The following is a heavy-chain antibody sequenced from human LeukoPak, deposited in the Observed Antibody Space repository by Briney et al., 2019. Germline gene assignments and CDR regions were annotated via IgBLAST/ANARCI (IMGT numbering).Heavy chain of an antibody. Sequence: GGSLRLSCAASGFTFSSYWMSWVRQAPGKGLEWVANIKQDGSEKYYVDSVKGRFTISRDNAKNSLYLQVNSLRAEDTAVYYCARVLGYSSSWYEYPTDAFDIWGQGTMVTVSS. CDR3: ARVLGYSSSWYEYPTDAFDI. V-gene: IGHV3-7*01. CDR2: IKQDGSEK. J-gene: IGHJ3*02. CDR1: GFTFSSYW. D-gene: IGHD6-13*01.